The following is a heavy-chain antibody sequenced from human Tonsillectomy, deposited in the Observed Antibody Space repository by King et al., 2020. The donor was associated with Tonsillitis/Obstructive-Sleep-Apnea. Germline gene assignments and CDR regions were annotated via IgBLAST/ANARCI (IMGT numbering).Heavy chain of an antibody. V-gene: IGHV4-59*12. CDR1: GGSITSYY. CDR3: AREVDYGMDV. Sequence: VQLQESGPGLVKPSEILSLTCTVSGGSITSYYWNWIRQPPGKGLEWIGYIYYSGSTKYNPSLKSRVTISVDTSKNQFSLNVSSVTAADTAVYYCAREVDYGMDVWGQGTTVTVSS. D-gene: IGHD2-2*01. J-gene: IGHJ6*02. CDR2: IYYSGST.